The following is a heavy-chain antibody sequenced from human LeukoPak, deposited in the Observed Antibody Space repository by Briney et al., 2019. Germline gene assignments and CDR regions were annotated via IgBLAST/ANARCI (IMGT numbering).Heavy chain of an antibody. J-gene: IGHJ1*01. V-gene: IGHV3-30*18. Sequence: GGSLRLSCAASGFTFSSYGMHWVRQAPGKGLEWVAVISYDGSNKYYADSVKGRFTISRGNSKNTLYLQMNSLRAEDTAVYYCAKDDYNGAPHISPGGIFQHWGQGTLVTVSS. CDR2: ISYDGSNK. CDR1: GFTFSSYG. D-gene: IGHD4-11*01. CDR3: AKDDYNGAPHISPGGIFQH.